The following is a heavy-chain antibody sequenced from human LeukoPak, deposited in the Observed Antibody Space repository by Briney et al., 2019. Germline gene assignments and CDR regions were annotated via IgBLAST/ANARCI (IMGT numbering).Heavy chain of an antibody. Sequence: SETLSLTCTVSGYSISSGYYWGWIRQPPGKGLEWIGSIYHSGVTNYNPSLKSRVTISVDTSKNQFSLKLSSVTAADTAVYYCATGLWFGSINWFDPWGQGTLVTVSS. D-gene: IGHD3-10*01. CDR3: ATGLWFGSINWFDP. CDR2: IYHSGVT. CDR1: GYSISSGYY. J-gene: IGHJ5*02. V-gene: IGHV4-38-2*02.